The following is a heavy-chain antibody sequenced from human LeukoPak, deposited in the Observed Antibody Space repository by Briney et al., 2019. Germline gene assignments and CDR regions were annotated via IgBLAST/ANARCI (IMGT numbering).Heavy chain of an antibody. CDR2: IWYDGSNK. D-gene: IGHD6-25*01. J-gene: IGHJ5*02. Sequence: PGGSLRLSCAASGFTFSSYWMHWVRQAPGKGLEWVAVIWYDGSNKYYADSVKGRFTIPRDNSKNTLYLQTNSLRAEDTAVYYCARDGYNSGPHWFDPWGQGTLVTVSS. CDR1: GFTFSSYW. V-gene: IGHV3-33*08. CDR3: ARDGYNSGPHWFDP.